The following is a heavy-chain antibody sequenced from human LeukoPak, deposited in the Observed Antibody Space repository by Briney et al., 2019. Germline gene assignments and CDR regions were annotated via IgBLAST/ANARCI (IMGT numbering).Heavy chain of an antibody. V-gene: IGHV1-18*01. D-gene: IGHD1-1*01. J-gene: IGHJ4*02. CDR3: AGSGDTGTFDY. CDR2: ISAYNGNT. Sequence: ASVKVSCKASGYTFTSYGISWVRQAPGQGLEWMGWISAYNGNTNYAQKLQGRVTMTRDTSISTAYMELSRLRSDDTAVYYCAGSGDTGTFDYWGQGTLVTVSS. CDR1: GYTFTSYG.